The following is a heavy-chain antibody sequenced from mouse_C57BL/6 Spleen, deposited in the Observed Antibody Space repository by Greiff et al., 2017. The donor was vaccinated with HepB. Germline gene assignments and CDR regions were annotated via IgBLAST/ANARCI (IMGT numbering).Heavy chain of an antibody. J-gene: IGHJ4*01. Sequence: QVQLQQSGPELVKPGASVKLSCKASGYTFTSYDINWVKQRPGQGLEWIGWIYPRDGSTKYNEKFKGKATLTVDTYSSTAYMALHSLTSEDSAVYFCARGGDYYGSSYRYYAMDYWGQGTSVTVSS. CDR3: ARGGDYYGSSYRYYAMDY. CDR2: IYPRDGST. D-gene: IGHD1-1*01. CDR1: GYTFTSYD. V-gene: IGHV1-85*01.